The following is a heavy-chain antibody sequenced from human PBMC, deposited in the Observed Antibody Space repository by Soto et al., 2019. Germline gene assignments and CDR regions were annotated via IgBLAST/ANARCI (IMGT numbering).Heavy chain of an antibody. CDR1: GGTFSSYA. CDR3: ARRGEGGATLSNYYYYYGMDV. J-gene: IGHJ6*02. CDR2: IIPTFGTA. D-gene: IGHD1-26*01. V-gene: IGHV1-69*13. Sequence: GASVKVSCKASGGTFSSYAISWVRQAPGQGLEWMGGIIPTFGTANYAQKFQGRVTITADESTSTAYMELSSLRSEDTAVYYCARRGEGGATLSNYYYYYGMDVWGQGTTVTVS.